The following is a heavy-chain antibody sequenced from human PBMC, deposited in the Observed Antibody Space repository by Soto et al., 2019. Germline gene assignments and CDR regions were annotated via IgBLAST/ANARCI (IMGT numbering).Heavy chain of an antibody. D-gene: IGHD3-10*01. CDR1: GYTFTSYD. CDR2: MNPNSGNT. J-gene: IGHJ5*02. V-gene: IGHV1-8*01. CDR3: ARARSGGGGNWFDP. Sequence: QVQLVQSGAEVKKPGASVKVSCKASGYTFTSYDINWVRQATGQGLEWMGWMNPNSGNTAYAQKFQGRVTMPRNTSISTAYMELSTLRSEDTAVYYCARARSGGGGNWFDPWGQGTLVTVSS.